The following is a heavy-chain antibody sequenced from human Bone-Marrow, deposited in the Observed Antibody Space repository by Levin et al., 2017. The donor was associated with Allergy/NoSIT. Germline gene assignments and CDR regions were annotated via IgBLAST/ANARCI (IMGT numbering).Heavy chain of an antibody. CDR1: EFTFSSYS. CDR2: ISSGSSSI. Sequence: HPGGSLRLSCAASEFTFSSYSMNWVRQAPGKGLEWVSYISSGSSSIYYADSVKGRFTISRDNANNSLYLQMSSLRDEDTAVYYCARGRLGGRGAFDIWGQGTLVTVSS. CDR3: ARGRLGGRGAFDI. J-gene: IGHJ3*02. V-gene: IGHV3-48*02. D-gene: IGHD3-16*01.